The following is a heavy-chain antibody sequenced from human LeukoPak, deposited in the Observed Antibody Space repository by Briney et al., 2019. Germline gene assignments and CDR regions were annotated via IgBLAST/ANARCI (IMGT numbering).Heavy chain of an antibody. CDR3: ARSLCDAFDI. Sequence: PGGSLRLSCAASGFTFSSYTMNWVRQAPGKGLEWVSSLSGTGRYIYYADLMKGRFTISRDNAKNSLYLQMNSLRAEDTAVYYCARSLCDAFDIWGQGTMVTVSS. J-gene: IGHJ3*02. V-gene: IGHV3-21*06. CDR1: GFTFSSYT. CDR2: LSGTGRYI.